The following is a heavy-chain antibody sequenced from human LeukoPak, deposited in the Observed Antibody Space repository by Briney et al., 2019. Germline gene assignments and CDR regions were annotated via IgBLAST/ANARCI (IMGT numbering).Heavy chain of an antibody. V-gene: IGHV3-7*01. CDR3: ARDFVMGSSSPYNWFDP. Sequence: GSLRLSCAASTFTFSDYSMSWVRQAPGRGLEWVANIKEDGSEEDYVDSVKGRFTISRDNAKNSVYLQLNSLTPEDTAVYYCARDFVMGSSSPYNWFDPWGQGTLVTVSS. CDR2: IKEDGSEE. J-gene: IGHJ5*02. D-gene: IGHD6-6*01. CDR1: TFTFSDYS.